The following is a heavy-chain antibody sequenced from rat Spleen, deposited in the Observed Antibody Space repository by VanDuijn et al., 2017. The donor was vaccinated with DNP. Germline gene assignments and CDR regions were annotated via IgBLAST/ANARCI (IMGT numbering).Heavy chain of an antibody. CDR2: ITSSGGST. Sequence: EVQLVESGGDLVQPGRSLKLSCVASGFTFNNYWMTWIRQVPGKGLEWVASITSSGGSTYYPDSVKGRFTISRDNAKNTLYLQMNSLRSEDTATYYCARSIYYYDGSYSYVGWYFDLWGPGTMVTVSS. V-gene: IGHV5-31*01. CDR1: GFTFNNYW. D-gene: IGHD1-12*02. J-gene: IGHJ1*01. CDR3: ARSIYYYDGSYSYVGWYFDL.